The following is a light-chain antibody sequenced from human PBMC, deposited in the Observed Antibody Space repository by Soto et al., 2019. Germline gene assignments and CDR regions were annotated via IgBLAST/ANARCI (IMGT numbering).Light chain of an antibody. CDR2: EGN. CDR3: CSYAGSSTCV. J-gene: IGLJ3*02. Sequence: QSALTQPASVSGSPGQSITISCTGTSSDVGSYNLVSWYQQHPGKAPKLMIYEGNERPSGVSNRFSGSKSGNTASLTISGLQAEDEADYYCCSYAGSSTCVFCGGTKLTVL. CDR1: SSDVGSYNL. V-gene: IGLV2-23*01.